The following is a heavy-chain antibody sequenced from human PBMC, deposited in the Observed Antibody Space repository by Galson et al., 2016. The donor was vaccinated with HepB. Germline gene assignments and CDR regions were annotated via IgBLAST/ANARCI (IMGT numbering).Heavy chain of an antibody. J-gene: IGHJ4*02. CDR1: GGSISSHDW. CDR2: IYHSGST. D-gene: IGHD2/OR15-2a*01. V-gene: IGHV4-4*02. CDR3: ARNGFYCLDY. Sequence: SETLSLTCAVSGGSISSHDWWSWVRQPPGKGLEWIGEIYHSGSTNYNPSLKSRVTISVDNFTNQFSLKLTSVTAADTAVYYCARNGFYCLDYWGQGILVTVSS.